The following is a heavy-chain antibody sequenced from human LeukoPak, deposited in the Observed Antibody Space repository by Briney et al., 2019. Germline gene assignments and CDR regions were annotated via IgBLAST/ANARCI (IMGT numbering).Heavy chain of an antibody. CDR1: GGSISSSSYY. V-gene: IGHV4-39*01. Sequence: SETLSLTCAVSGGSISSSSYYWGWIRQPPGKGLEWIGSIYYSGSTYYNPSLKSRVTISVDTSKNQFSLKLSSVTAADTAVYYCARHPMLPIAVAPSVFDYWGQGTLVTVSS. J-gene: IGHJ4*02. CDR3: ARHPMLPIAVAPSVFDY. D-gene: IGHD6-19*01. CDR2: IYYSGST.